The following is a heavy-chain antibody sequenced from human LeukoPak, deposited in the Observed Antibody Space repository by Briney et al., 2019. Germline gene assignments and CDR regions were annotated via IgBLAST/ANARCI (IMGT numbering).Heavy chain of an antibody. CDR1: GGSFSGYY. D-gene: IGHD6-13*01. CDR2: INHSGST. CDR3: ARHSSSWYLDY. Sequence: SETLSLTCAVYGGSFSGYYWSWIRQPPGKGLEWIGEINHSGSTNYNPSLKSRVTISVDTSKNQFSLKLSSVTAADTAVYYCARHSSSWYLDYWGQGTLVTVSP. J-gene: IGHJ4*02. V-gene: IGHV4-34*01.